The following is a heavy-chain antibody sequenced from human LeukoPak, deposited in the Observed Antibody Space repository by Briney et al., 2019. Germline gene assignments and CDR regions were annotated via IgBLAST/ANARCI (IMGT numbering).Heavy chain of an antibody. CDR2: INLNTGGA. CDR1: GYTFADYF. J-gene: IGHJ4*02. CDR3: ARDLTSTSNWEFDY. V-gene: IGHV1-2*04. D-gene: IGHD1-26*01. Sequence: ASVKVSCKASGYTFADYFIHWVRQAPGQGLEWMGRINLNTGGAEYAPKLQGWVTMTRDTSISTAYVEVNRLISDDTAVYYCARDLTSTSNWEFDYWGQGTLVIVSS.